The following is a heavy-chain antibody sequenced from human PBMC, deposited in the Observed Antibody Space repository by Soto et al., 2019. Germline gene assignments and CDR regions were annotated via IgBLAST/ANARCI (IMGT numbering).Heavy chain of an antibody. D-gene: IGHD4-17*01. Sequence: GGSLRLSCAASGFTFSSYGMHWVRQAPGKGLEWVAVISYDGSNKYYADSVKGRFTISRDNSKNTLYLQMNSLRAEDTAVYYCAKDRYGGNLGSYYYGMDVWGQGTTVTVSS. CDR1: GFTFSSYG. J-gene: IGHJ6*02. V-gene: IGHV3-30*18. CDR2: ISYDGSNK. CDR3: AKDRYGGNLGSYYYGMDV.